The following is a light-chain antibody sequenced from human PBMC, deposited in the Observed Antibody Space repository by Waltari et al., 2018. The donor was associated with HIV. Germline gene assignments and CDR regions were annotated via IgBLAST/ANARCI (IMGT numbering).Light chain of an antibody. CDR1: SSNIATSY. CDR3: GTWDTSLSAWI. V-gene: IGLV1-51*01. Sequence: QSVLTQPPSVSATPGQKVTISCSGSSSNIATSYVSWYQHFPGTVPKVLISDNQKRSSVIPDRFSGSKSGTSATLDISGLQTGDEAHYYGGTWDTSLSAWIFGTGTKVTVL. CDR2: DNQ. J-gene: IGLJ1*01.